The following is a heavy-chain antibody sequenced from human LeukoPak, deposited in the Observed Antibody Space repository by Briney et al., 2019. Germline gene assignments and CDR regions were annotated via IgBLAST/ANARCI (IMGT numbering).Heavy chain of an antibody. Sequence: GGSLRLSCAASRFTFSNYAMGWVRQAPGKRLEWVTFIRYDGTNEYYADSVRGRFTISRDNSKNTLYLQMNSLRPEDTAVYYCARDRGNQRGYYYYYMDVWGKGTTVTVSS. V-gene: IGHV3-30*02. D-gene: IGHD1-14*01. CDR1: RFTFSNYA. CDR3: ARDRGNQRGYYYYYMDV. CDR2: IRYDGTNE. J-gene: IGHJ6*03.